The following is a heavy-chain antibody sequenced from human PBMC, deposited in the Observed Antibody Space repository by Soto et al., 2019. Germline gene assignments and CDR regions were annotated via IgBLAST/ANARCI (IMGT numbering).Heavy chain of an antibody. J-gene: IGHJ4*02. CDR1: GGSISSSNW. CDR3: ARRWGEGRGDY. D-gene: IGHD3-10*01. CDR2: IYHSGNT. V-gene: IGHV4-4*02. Sequence: QVQLQESGPGLVKPSGTLSLTCAVSGGSISSSNWWSWVRHSPGKGLEWIGEIYHSGNTNYNPSLKRRVTMAVDKSRNQFSLKLSAVTAADTAVYYCARRWGEGRGDYWGQGTLVTVSS.